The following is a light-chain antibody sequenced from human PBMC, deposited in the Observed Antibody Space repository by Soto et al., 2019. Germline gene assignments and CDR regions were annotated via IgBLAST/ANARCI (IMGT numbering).Light chain of an antibody. J-gene: IGKJ1*01. CDR3: QHYNSYSEA. V-gene: IGKV1-5*03. Sequence: DIQITQSPSAVSVSVGDRVXXPXLASQTISSWLAWYQQKPGKAPKLLIYKASTLKSGVPSRFSGSGSGTEFTLTISSLQPDDFATYYCQHYNSYSEAFGQGTKVDIK. CDR1: QTISSW. CDR2: KAS.